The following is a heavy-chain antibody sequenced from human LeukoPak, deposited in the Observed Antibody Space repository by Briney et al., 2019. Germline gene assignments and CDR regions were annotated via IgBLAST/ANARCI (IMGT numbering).Heavy chain of an antibody. CDR2: IYYSGST. CDR1: GGSISSYY. CDR3: ARLPLRSHFDY. V-gene: IGHV4-59*08. Sequence: SETLSPTCTVSGGSISSYYWSWIRQPPGKGLEWIGYIYYSGSTNYNPSLKSRVTISVDTSKNQFSLKLNSVTAADTAVYYCARLPLRSHFDYWGQGTLVTVSS. J-gene: IGHJ4*02.